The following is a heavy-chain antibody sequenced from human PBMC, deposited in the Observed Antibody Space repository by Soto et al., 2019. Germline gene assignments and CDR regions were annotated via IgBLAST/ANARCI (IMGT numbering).Heavy chain of an antibody. CDR1: GFTFSSYA. J-gene: IGHJ4*02. CDR2: ISSSGTTI. Sequence: EGQLVESGGGLVQPGGSLRLSCAASGFTFSSYAVNWVRQAPGKGLEWVSYISSSGTTIYYADSVKGRFTISRDNAKNSLYLQMNSLIVEDTAVYYCASRNTGGFDYWSQGTLVTVSS. V-gene: IGHV3-48*03. CDR3: ASRNTGGFDY. D-gene: IGHD2-2*02.